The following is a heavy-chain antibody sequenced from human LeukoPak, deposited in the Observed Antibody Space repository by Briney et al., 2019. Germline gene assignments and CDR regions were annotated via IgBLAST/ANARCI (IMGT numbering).Heavy chain of an antibody. V-gene: IGHV4-59*08. CDR3: ARHPPWGVAGTGFDI. CDR2: IYYSGST. CDR1: GGSISSFY. Sequence: SETLSLTCTVSGGSISSFYWSWIRQPPGKGLEWIGYIYYSGSTNYNPSLKSRVTISVDTSKNQFSLKLSSVTAADTAVYYCARHPPWGVAGTGFDIWGQGTMVTVSS. J-gene: IGHJ3*02. D-gene: IGHD6-19*01.